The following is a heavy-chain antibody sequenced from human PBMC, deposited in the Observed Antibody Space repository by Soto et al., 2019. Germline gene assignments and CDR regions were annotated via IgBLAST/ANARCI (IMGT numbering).Heavy chain of an antibody. J-gene: IGHJ4*02. CDR2: IYSGGST. V-gene: IGHV3-53*04. Sequence: GGSLRLSCAASGFTVSSNYMSWVRQAPGKGLEWVSVIYSGGSTYYADSVKGRFTISRHNSKNTLYLQMNSLRAEDTAVYYCASTPQGFGEFYVDYWGQGTLVTVSS. CDR3: ASTPQGFGEFYVDY. CDR1: GFTVSSNY. D-gene: IGHD3-10*01.